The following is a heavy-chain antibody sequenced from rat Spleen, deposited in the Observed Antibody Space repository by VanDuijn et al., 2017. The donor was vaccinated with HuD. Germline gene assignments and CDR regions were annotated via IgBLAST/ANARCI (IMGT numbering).Heavy chain of an antibody. D-gene: IGHD1-2*01. Sequence: QVQLKETGPGLVQPTQTLSITCTVSGFSLTNYYIQWVRQTPGKGLEWMAFTRSGGITEFNSEFKSRLSITRDTSKNQVFLKMNSLQTDDTGTYYCTRDGYSSYGIMDAWGQGASVTVSS. V-gene: IGHV2-65*01. CDR2: TRSGGIT. CDR1: GFSLTNYY. CDR3: TRDGYSSYGIMDA. J-gene: IGHJ4*01.